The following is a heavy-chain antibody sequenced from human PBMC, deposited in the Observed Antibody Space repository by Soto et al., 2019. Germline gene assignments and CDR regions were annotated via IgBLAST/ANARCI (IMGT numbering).Heavy chain of an antibody. D-gene: IGHD3-16*01. J-gene: IGHJ6*02. CDR1: GYTFTAYS. CDR3: ARGGDYYYGLDV. V-gene: IGHV1-3*04. Sequence: QAHLVQSGAEVKKPGASVNISCKASGYTFTAYSMHWVRQAPGQGLEWLGRINIGTGDTEYSQKFQGRVMIARDTSATTGYLEVSSLRSEDTAVYYCARGGDYYYGLDVWGQGTTVTVSS. CDR2: INIGTGDT.